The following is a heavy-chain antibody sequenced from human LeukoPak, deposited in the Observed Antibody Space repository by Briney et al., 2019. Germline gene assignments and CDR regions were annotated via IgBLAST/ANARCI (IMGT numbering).Heavy chain of an antibody. CDR2: INHSGST. J-gene: IGHJ4*02. CDR1: GGSFSGYY. D-gene: IGHD5-18*01. V-gene: IGHV4-34*01. Sequence: PSETLSLTCAVYGGSFSGYYWSWIRQPPGKGLEWIGEINHSGSTNYNPSLKSRVTISVDTSKNQFSLKLTSVTAADTAVYYCARSLKHRSGYSYGLNYDYWGQGTLVTVSS. CDR3: ARSLKHRSGYSYGLNYDY.